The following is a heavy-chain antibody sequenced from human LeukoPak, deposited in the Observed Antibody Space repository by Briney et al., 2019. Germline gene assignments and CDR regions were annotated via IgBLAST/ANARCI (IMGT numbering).Heavy chain of an antibody. V-gene: IGHV3-74*01. CDR3: ARGPDGSGNYYNY. CDR2: INGDGSST. D-gene: IGHD3-10*01. J-gene: IGHJ4*02. Sequence: GGSLRLSCAASGFTFSSYWMHWVRQAPGKGPVWVSRINGDGSSTTYADSVKGRFTISRDNAKNTLYLQMNSLRAEDTAVYYCARGPDGSGNYYNYWGQGTLVTVSS. CDR1: GFTFSSYW.